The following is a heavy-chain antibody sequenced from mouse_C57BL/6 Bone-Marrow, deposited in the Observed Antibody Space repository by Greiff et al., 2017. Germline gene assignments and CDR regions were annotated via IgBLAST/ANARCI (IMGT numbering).Heavy chain of an antibody. J-gene: IGHJ4*01. V-gene: IGHV5-4*01. D-gene: IGHD1-1*01. CDR1: GFTFSSYA. CDR3: ARGELRSYYYAMDY. CDR2: ISDGGSYT. Sequence: EVQGVESGGGLVKPGGSLKLSCAASGFTFSSYAMSWVRQTPEKRLEWVATISDGGSYTYYPDNVKGRFTISRDNAESNLYLQMSHLKSEDTAMYYCARGELRSYYYAMDYWGQGTSVTVSS.